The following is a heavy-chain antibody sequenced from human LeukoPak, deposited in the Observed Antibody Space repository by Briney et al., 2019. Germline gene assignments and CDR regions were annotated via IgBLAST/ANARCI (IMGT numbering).Heavy chain of an antibody. D-gene: IGHD3-10*01. CDR3: ARVLLWFGELYYYGMDV. CDR2: INAGNGNT. CDR1: GYTFTSYA. V-gene: IGHV1-3*01. Sequence: ASVKVSCKASGYTFTSYAMHRVRQAPGQRLEWMGWINAGNGNTKYSQKFQGRVTITRDTSASTAYMELSSLRSEDTAVYYCARVLLWFGELYYYGMDVWGQGTTVTVSS. J-gene: IGHJ6*02.